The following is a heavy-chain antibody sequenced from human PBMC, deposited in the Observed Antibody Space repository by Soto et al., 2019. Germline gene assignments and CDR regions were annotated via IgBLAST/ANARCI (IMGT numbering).Heavy chain of an antibody. CDR2: IWYDGSNK. CDR3: ATSTFGGVIPTGY. Sequence: GGSLRLSCAASGFTFSSYGMHWVRQAPGKGLEWVAVIWYDGSNKYYADSVKGRFTISRDNSKNTLYLQMNSLRAEDTAVYYCATSTFGGVIPTGYWGQGTLVTVSS. D-gene: IGHD3-16*02. V-gene: IGHV3-33*01. CDR1: GFTFSSYG. J-gene: IGHJ4*02.